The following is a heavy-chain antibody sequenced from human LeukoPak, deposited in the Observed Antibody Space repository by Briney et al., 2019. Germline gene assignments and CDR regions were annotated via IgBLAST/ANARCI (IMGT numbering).Heavy chain of an antibody. CDR1: GFTFSDYA. CDR2: ISYNASHV. J-gene: IGHJ4*02. D-gene: IGHD1-1*01. CDR3: AKLPPKGRTNWDGIDY. V-gene: IGHV3-30*18. Sequence: PGRSLRLACAASGFTFSDYAMHWVRQPPGKGLEWVAAISYNASHVCYADSVQAGITISRENSKNTVYLQLNSLREDAAAVYHGAKLPPKGRTNWDGIDYRRQGALAIVSS.